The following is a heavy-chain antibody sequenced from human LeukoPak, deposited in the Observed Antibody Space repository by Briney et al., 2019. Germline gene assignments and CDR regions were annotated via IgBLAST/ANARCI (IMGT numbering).Heavy chain of an antibody. CDR1: GFTFSSYE. D-gene: IGHD2-2*02. J-gene: IGHJ6*03. Sequence: GGSLRLSCAASGFTFSSYEMNWVRQAPGKGLEWVSYISSSSSYIYYADSVKGRFTISRDNAKNSLYLQMNSLRAEDTAVYYCARAPCSTSCYRVNYYYYYMDVWGKGTTVTVSS. CDR2: ISSSSSYI. V-gene: IGHV3-21*05. CDR3: ARAPCSTSCYRVNYYYYYMDV.